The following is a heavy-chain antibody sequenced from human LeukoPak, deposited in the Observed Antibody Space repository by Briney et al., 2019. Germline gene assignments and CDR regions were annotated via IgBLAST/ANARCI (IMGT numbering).Heavy chain of an antibody. J-gene: IGHJ4*02. V-gene: IGHV3-23*01. D-gene: IGHD6-13*01. CDR2: ISGSGGST. CDR1: GFTFSSYA. Sequence: GGSLRLSCAASGFTFSSYAMSWVPQAPGKGLEWVSAISGSGGSTYYADSVKGRFTISRDNSKNTLYLQMNSLRAEGTALYYCAKGGYSSSWYPFDYWGQGTLVTVSS. CDR3: AKGGYSSSWYPFDY.